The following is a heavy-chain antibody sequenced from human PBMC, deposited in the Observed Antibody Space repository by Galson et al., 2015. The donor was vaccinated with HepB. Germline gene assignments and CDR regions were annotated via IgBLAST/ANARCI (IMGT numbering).Heavy chain of an antibody. CDR1: GFTFSYFS. CDR3: ARGPRYSYGLNWFDP. Sequence: SLRLSCAASGFTFSYFSINWVRQAPGKGLEWVSYISSTGSTIYYADSVKGRFTISRDNAKNSLYLQMNSLRAEDTAVYYCARGPRYSYGLNWFDPWCQGTLFTVSS. V-gene: IGHV3-48*01. D-gene: IGHD5-18*01. CDR2: ISSTGSTI. J-gene: IGHJ5*02.